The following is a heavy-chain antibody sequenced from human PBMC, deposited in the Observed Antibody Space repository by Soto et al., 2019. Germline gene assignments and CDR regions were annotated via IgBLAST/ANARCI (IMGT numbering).Heavy chain of an antibody. CDR2: INPNSGGT. Sequence: ASVKVSCKASGYTFTGYYMHWVRQAPGQGLEWMGWINPNSGGTNYAQKFQGGVTMTRDTSISTAYMELSRLRSDDTAVYYCARGTLSIAAAGSFDYWGQGTLGTVSS. CDR1: GYTFTGYY. D-gene: IGHD6-13*01. J-gene: IGHJ4*02. V-gene: IGHV1-2*02. CDR3: ARGTLSIAAAGSFDY.